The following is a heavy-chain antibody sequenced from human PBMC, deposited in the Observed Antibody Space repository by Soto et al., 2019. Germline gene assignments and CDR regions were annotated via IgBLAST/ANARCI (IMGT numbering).Heavy chain of an antibody. V-gene: IGHV4-4*07. CDR2: IYSSGNT. D-gene: IGHD3-3*01. J-gene: IGHJ5*02. CDR3: ARGQRFSDWFDP. Sequence: SETLSLTGSVSGGTISGYYWTWIRQPAGKGLEWIGRIYSSGNTKYNPSLQSRVTMSLDTSNNQFSLRLTSVTAADTAVYYCARGQRFSDWFDPWGQGTLVTVSS. CDR1: GGTISGYY.